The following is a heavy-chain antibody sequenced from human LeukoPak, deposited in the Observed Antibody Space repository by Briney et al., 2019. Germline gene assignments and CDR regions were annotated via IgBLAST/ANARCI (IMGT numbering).Heavy chain of an antibody. V-gene: IGHV4-59*01. Sequence: SETLSLTCTVSGGSISSYYWSWIRLPPGKGLEWIGYIYYSGSTIYNPSLRSRVTISVDASKNNFSLKLNSVTPADTALYYCAREPGPLYDLWGRGTLVTVSS. D-gene: IGHD3-10*01. CDR3: AREPGPLYDL. J-gene: IGHJ2*01. CDR1: GGSISSYY. CDR2: IYYSGST.